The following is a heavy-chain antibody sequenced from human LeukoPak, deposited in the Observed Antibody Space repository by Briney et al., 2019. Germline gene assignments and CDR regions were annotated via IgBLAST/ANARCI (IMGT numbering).Heavy chain of an antibody. CDR1: GFTFSSYG. V-gene: IGHV3-33*06. Sequence: GGSLRLSCAASGFTFSSYGMHWVRQAPGKGLEWVAVIWYDGSNKYYADSVKGRFTISRDNSKNTLYLQMNSLRAEDTAVYYCAKAAPNWGTFDYWGQGTLVTVSS. CDR2: IWYDGSNK. CDR3: AKAAPNWGTFDY. J-gene: IGHJ4*02. D-gene: IGHD7-27*01.